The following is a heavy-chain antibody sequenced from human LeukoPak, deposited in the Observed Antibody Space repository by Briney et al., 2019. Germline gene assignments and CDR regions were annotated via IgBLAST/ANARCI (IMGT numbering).Heavy chain of an antibody. D-gene: IGHD6-13*01. Sequence: SVKVSCKASGGTFSSYAISWVRQAPGQGLEWMGGIIPIFGTANYAQKFQGRVTITTDESTSTAYMELSSLRSEDTAVYYCASIAAAGTGYYYYVDVWGKGTTVTVSS. CDR2: IIPIFGTA. V-gene: IGHV1-69*05. J-gene: IGHJ6*03. CDR1: GGTFSSYA. CDR3: ASIAAAGTGYYYYVDV.